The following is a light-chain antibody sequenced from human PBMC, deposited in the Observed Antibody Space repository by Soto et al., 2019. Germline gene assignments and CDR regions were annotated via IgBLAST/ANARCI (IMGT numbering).Light chain of an antibody. CDR1: QSVTST. J-gene: IGKJ4*01. V-gene: IGKV3-15*01. Sequence: EIVMTQSPATLSVSPGERATLSCRASQSVTSTLAWYQQKPGQGPRLLIYGASTRATGIPARFRGSGSGTEFTLTISSQQSEDFAVYYCQQYNNWPLTFGGGTKVEIK. CDR3: QQYNNWPLT. CDR2: GAS.